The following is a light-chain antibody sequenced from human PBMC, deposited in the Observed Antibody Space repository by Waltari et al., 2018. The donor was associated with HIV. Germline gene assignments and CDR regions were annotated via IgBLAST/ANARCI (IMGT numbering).Light chain of an antibody. CDR3: SSYTSSSTWV. CDR2: EVT. V-gene: IGLV2-14*01. J-gene: IGLJ3*02. Sequence: QSALTQPASVSGSPGQSITISCTGTSSAVGDYNFVSWYQHHPGKAPKLMIFEVTNRPSGVSYRFSGSKSGNTASLTISGLQAEDEADYYCSSYTSSSTWVFGGGTKVTVL. CDR1: SSAVGDYNF.